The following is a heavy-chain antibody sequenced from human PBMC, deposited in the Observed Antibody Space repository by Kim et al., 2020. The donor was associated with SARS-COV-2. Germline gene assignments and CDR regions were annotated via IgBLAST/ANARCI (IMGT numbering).Heavy chain of an antibody. Sequence: GGSLRLSCAASGFTFSSYNMNWVRQAPGKGLEWVSSITSSGGYIYYADSVKGRFTISRDNTKNSLYLQMNGLRDEDTAVYFCASTTMVPRVTLVEHYYYMDDWGQGTTVTVSS. D-gene: IGHD3-10*01. CDR3: ASTTMVPRVTLVEHYYYMDD. CDR2: ITSSGGYI. CDR1: GFTFSSYN. J-gene: IGHJ6*03. V-gene: IGHV3-21*01.